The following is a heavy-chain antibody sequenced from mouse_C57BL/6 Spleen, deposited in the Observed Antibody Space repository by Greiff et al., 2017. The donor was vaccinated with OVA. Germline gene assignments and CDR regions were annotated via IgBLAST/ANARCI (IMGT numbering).Heavy chain of an antibody. CDR1: GYTFTSYW. CDR3: ARWKDYDGGYFDY. D-gene: IGHD2-4*01. V-gene: IGHV1-50*01. CDR2: IDPSDSYT. J-gene: IGHJ2*01. Sequence: VQLQQPGAELVKPGASVKLSCKASGYTFTSYWMQWVKQRPGQGLEWIGEIDPSDSYTNYNQKFKGKATLTVDTSSSTAYMQLSSLTSEDSAVYYCARWKDYDGGYFDYWGQGTTLTVSS.